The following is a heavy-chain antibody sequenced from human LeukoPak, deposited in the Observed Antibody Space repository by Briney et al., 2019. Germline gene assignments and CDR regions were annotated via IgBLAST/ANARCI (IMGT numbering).Heavy chain of an antibody. CDR1: GGTLSSYA. D-gene: IGHD5-24*01. CDR2: TILIFGTA. J-gene: IGHJ3*02. V-gene: IGHV1-69*13. Sequence: SVKVSCKASGGTLSSYAISWVRQAPGQGLEWMGGTILIFGTANYAQKFQGRVTITADESTSTAYMELSSLRSEDTAVYYCARAIPEMATIIGAFDIWGQGTMVTVSS. CDR3: ARAIPEMATIIGAFDI.